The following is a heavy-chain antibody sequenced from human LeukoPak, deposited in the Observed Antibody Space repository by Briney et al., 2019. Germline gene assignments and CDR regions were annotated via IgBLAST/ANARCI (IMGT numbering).Heavy chain of an antibody. V-gene: IGHV4-31*03. Sequence: SGTLSLTCTVSGGSISSGGYYWSWIRQHPGKGLEWIGYIYYSGSTYYNPSLKSRVTISVDTSKNQFSLKLSSVTAADTAVYYCAREAPRDAFDIWGQGTMVTVSS. J-gene: IGHJ3*02. CDR3: AREAPRDAFDI. CDR2: IYYSGST. CDR1: GGSISSGGYY.